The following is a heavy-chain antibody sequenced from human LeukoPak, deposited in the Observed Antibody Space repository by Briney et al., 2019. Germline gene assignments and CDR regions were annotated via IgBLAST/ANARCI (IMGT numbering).Heavy chain of an antibody. CDR3: AREFCSGGSCHAFDI. D-gene: IGHD2-15*01. J-gene: IGHJ3*02. Sequence: ASVKVSCKASGYTFTGCYMHWVRQAPGQGLEWMGWINPNSGGTNYAQKFQGWVTMTRDTSISTAYMELSRLRSDDTAVYYCAREFCSGGSCHAFDIWGQGTMVTVSS. CDR2: INPNSGGT. V-gene: IGHV1-2*04. CDR1: GYTFTGCY.